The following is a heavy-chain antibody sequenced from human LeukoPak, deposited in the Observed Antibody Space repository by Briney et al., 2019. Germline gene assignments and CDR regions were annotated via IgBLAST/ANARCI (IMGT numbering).Heavy chain of an antibody. V-gene: IGHV3-23*01. CDR1: GFSLSTSP. CDR2: MNNGPGAT. D-gene: IGHD5-12*01. J-gene: IGHJ6*02. CDR3: AKTHYDLLDV. Sequence: GGSLRLSCAASGFSLSTSPMSGVRQPPGKGLEWVSAMNNGPGATFYRDSVRGQFTISRDDSKSTLYLQMNSLRAEDTGTYYCAKTHYDLLDVWGQGTTVTVSS.